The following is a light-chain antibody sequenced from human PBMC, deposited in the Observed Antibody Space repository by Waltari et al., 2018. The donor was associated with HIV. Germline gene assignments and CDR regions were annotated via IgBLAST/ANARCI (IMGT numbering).Light chain of an antibody. CDR3: SSYTSSSTYV. Sequence: QSALTQPASVSGSPGQSIAISCTGTSSDGGGYKYVPWYQQHPGKFPNRMIFDVSNRPSGVSHRFSGSKSGNTASLTISGLQAEDEADYYCSSYTSSSTYVFGTGTKVTVL. CDR1: SSDGGGYKY. V-gene: IGLV2-14*03. CDR2: DVS. J-gene: IGLJ1*01.